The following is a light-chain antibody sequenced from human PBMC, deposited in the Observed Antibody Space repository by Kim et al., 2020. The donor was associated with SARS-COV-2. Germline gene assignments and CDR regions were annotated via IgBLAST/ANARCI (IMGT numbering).Light chain of an antibody. CDR3: QQFNNWPRT. CDR2: GAS. J-gene: IGKJ1*01. Sequence: EIVLTQSPATLSVSPGEGATLSCRASQSVGNNLAWYQQKPGQAPRLLIYGASTWATGIPARFSVSGSGTEFTLTISSLQSEDFALYYCQQFNNWPRTFGQGTKVDIK. V-gene: IGKV3-15*01. CDR1: QSVGNN.